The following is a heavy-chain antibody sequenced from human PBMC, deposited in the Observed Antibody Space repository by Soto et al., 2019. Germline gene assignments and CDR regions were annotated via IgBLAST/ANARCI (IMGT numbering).Heavy chain of an antibody. V-gene: IGHV4-59*08. D-gene: IGHD7-27*01. CDR3: ARHSKKTGDFDYYYGMDV. J-gene: IGHJ6*02. CDR1: VGSKSPDY. Sequence: SETLSLTCSVFVGSKSPDYGSWIRQSPGKGLEWIANIYYRGNTNYNPSLESRVTISIDTSKNQFSLKVNSLTAADTAVYYCARHSKKTGDFDYYYGMDVWGQGTTVTVSS. CDR2: IYYRGNT.